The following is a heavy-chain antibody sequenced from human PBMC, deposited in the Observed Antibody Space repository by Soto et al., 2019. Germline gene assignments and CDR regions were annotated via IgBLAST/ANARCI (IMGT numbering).Heavy chain of an antibody. D-gene: IGHD6-19*01. CDR1: GFTFSNAW. CDR3: IAVAGGYYYYGMDV. Sequence: EVQLVKSGGCLVKPGGSLRLSCAASGFTFSNAWMNCVRQATGKGLEWVGRIKSKTDGGTTDFAAPVKDRLPILRDDSINTQYLQMNSLKTEDTGVYYCIAVAGGYYYYGMDVWGQGTTVTVS. CDR2: IKSKTDGGTT. J-gene: IGHJ6*02. V-gene: IGHV3-15*07.